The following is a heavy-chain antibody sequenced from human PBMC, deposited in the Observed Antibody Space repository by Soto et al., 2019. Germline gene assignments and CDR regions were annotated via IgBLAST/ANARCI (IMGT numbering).Heavy chain of an antibody. CDR1: GFTFSSYA. Sequence: EVQLVESGGGLVQPGGSLRLSCAASGFTFSSYAMHWVRQAPGKGLEYVSDISSNGGSTYYANSVKGRFTISRDNSKNTMYLQMSSLRAEDMAVYYCARRGYSGYEIDYWGQGTLVTVSS. CDR2: ISSNGGST. V-gene: IGHV3-64*01. J-gene: IGHJ4*02. D-gene: IGHD5-12*01. CDR3: ARRGYSGYEIDY.